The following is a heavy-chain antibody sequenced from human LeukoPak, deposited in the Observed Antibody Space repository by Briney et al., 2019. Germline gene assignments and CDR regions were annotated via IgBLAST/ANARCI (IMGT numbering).Heavy chain of an antibody. D-gene: IGHD6-13*01. CDR1: GFTFSSYG. Sequence: GGSLRLSCAASGFTFSSYGMHWVRQAPRKGLEWVAFIRYDGSNKYYADSVKGRFTISRDNSKNTLYLQVNSLRAEDTAVYYCAKVLDSLNSSWRYYFDYWGQGTLVTVSS. CDR2: IRYDGSNK. J-gene: IGHJ4*02. CDR3: AKVLDSLNSSWRYYFDY. V-gene: IGHV3-30*02.